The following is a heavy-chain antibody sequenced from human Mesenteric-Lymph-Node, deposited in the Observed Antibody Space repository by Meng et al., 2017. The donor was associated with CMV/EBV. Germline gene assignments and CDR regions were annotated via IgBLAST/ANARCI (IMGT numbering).Heavy chain of an antibody. CDR1: GGSISSSSHY. CDR3: ARGYSYALN. V-gene: IGHV4-39*07. Sequence: SETLSLTCTVSGGSISSSSHYWGWIRQPPGKGLEWIGSIYYSGHSYYNPSLNSRVTISVDTSKSQFSLRLTSLTAADTAVYFCARGYSYALNWGQGTLVTVSS. J-gene: IGHJ4*02. D-gene: IGHD5-18*01. CDR2: IYYSGHS.